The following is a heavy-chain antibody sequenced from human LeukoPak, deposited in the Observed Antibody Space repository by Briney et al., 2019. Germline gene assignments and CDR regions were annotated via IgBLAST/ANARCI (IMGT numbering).Heavy chain of an antibody. CDR2: INPDGNKK. CDR3: TTGEVPAAADAFDI. CDR1: GLTFSSSW. Sequence: SGGSLRLSCAVSGLTFSSSWMDWVRQAPGKGLEWVASINPDGNKKYSADSVKGRFTISRDNAENSLYLQMNSLKTEDTAVYYCTTGEVPAAADAFDIWGQGTMVTVSS. V-gene: IGHV3-7*03. J-gene: IGHJ3*02. D-gene: IGHD2-2*01.